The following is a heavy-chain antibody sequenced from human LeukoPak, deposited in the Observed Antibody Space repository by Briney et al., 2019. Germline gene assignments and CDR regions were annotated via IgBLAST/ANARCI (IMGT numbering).Heavy chain of an antibody. CDR1: GGSITSSDYY. V-gene: IGHV4-30-4*01. Sequence: SETLSLTCTVSGGSITSSDYYWSWIRQPPGKGLEWIGCIYYSGGTYYNPSLKSRATISVDTSKNQFSLKLSSVTAADTAVYYWATQPVKTTVTTDDYWGQGTLVTVSS. J-gene: IGHJ4*02. D-gene: IGHD4-17*01. CDR3: ATQPVKTTVTTDDY. CDR2: IYYSGGT.